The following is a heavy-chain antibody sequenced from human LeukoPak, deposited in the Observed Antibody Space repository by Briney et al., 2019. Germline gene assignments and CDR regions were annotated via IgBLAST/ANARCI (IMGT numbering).Heavy chain of an antibody. J-gene: IGHJ4*02. Sequence: PGGSLRLSCVASGFTFSSHGMHWVRQAPGKGLEWVAVIWHGGRSQDYADSVKGRFIVSRDNSKNTMDLQMNSLRAEDTAVYYCARGLGWWELLWPLDYWGQGTLVTVSS. D-gene: IGHD1-26*01. V-gene: IGHV3-33*01. CDR1: GFTFSSHG. CDR3: ARGLGWWELLWPLDY. CDR2: IWHGGRSQ.